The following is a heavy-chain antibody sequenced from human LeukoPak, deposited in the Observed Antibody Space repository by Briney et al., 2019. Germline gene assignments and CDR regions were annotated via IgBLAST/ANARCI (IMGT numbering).Heavy chain of an antibody. CDR2: INHSGST. D-gene: IGHD1-14*01. CDR1: GGSFSGYY. Sequence: SETLSLTCAVYGGSFSGYYWSWIRQPPGKGLEWIGEINHSGSTNYNPSLKSRVTISVDTSKNQFSLKLSSVTAADTAVYYCARVDYRITGFDPWGQGTLVTVSS. CDR3: ARVDYRITGFDP. V-gene: IGHV4-34*01. J-gene: IGHJ5*02.